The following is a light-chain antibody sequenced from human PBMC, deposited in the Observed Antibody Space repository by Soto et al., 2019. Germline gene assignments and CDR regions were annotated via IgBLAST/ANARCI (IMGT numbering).Light chain of an antibody. CDR2: GAS. CDR3: QQYNTWRSIT. CDR1: QSVSSK. Sequence: ETVMTQSPATLSVSPGERATLSCRASQSVSSKLAWYQQKPGQAPRLLIYGASTRAAGIPARFSGSGSETNFTLTIITLQSEDFAVYYCQQYNTWRSITFGQGTRLEIK. J-gene: IGKJ5*01. V-gene: IGKV3-15*01.